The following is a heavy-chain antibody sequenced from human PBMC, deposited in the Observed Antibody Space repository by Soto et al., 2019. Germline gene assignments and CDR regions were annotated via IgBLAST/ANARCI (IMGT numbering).Heavy chain of an antibody. CDR2: IVVGSGNT. J-gene: IGHJ6*03. Sequence: SVKVSCKASGFTFTSSAVQWVRQARGQRLEWIGWIVVGSGNTNYAQKFQERVTITRDMSTSTAYMELSSLRSEDTAVYYCETKGDCSFSGCCEDYYDYLDVWGQGTTVTVSS. V-gene: IGHV1-58*01. CDR1: GFTFTSSA. CDR3: ETKGDCSFSGCCEDYYDYLDV. D-gene: IGHD2-15*01.